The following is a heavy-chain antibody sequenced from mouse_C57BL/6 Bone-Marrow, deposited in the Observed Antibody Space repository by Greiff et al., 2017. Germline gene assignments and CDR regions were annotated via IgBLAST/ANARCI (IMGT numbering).Heavy chain of an antibody. D-gene: IGHD2-5*01. Sequence: VKLMESGAELVKPGASVKISCKASGYAFSSYWMHWVQQRPGTGLEWLGQLYPGAGDTNYNGKFKGKAPLTADKSSSTAYIQRSSLTSEDSAVYFCARRESNYGYARDYWGQGTSVTVAA. CDR2: LYPGAGDT. CDR1: GYAFSSYW. J-gene: IGHJ4*01. CDR3: ARRESNYGYARDY. V-gene: IGHV1-80*01.